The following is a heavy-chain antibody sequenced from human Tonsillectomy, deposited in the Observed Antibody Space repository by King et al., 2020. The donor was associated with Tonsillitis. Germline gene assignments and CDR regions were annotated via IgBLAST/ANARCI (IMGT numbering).Heavy chain of an antibody. Sequence: VQLVESGGGVVQPGGSLRLSCAASGFTFDDYAMHWVRQAPGKGLEWVSLISGDGGSTYYADSVKGRFTISRDNSKNSLYLQMKSLRIEDTALYYCAKDYGATWYFYYMDVWGKGTTVTVSS. V-gene: IGHV3-43*02. J-gene: IGHJ6*03. CDR2: ISGDGGST. D-gene: IGHD1-26*01. CDR1: GFTFDDYA. CDR3: AKDYGATWYFYYMDV.